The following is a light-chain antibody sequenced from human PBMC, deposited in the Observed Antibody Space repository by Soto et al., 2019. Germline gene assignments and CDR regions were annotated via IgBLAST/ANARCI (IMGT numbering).Light chain of an antibody. V-gene: IGKV3-20*01. CDR1: QSIRSHY. Sequence: EIVLTQSPGTLSLSPGERATVSCRSGQSIRSHYLAWYQQKPGQAPRLLIYGASSRATGIPDRFSGSGSGTDFTLTISRLEPEDFAVYYCQQYGSSPPITFGQGTRLEIK. CDR3: QQYGSSPPIT. J-gene: IGKJ5*01. CDR2: GAS.